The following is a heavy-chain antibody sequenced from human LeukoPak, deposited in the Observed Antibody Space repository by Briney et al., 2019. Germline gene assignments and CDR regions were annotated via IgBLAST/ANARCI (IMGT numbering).Heavy chain of an antibody. J-gene: IGHJ4*02. CDR3: ARDLTSPGTTGFDY. V-gene: IGHV4-39*07. CDR2: IYYSGST. D-gene: IGHD1-1*01. Sequence: SETLSLTCTVSGGSISSSSYYWGWIRQPPGKGLEWIGSIYYSGSTYYNPSLKSRVTISVDTSKNQFSLKLSSVTAADTAVYYCARDLTSPGTTGFDYWGQGTLVTVSS. CDR1: GGSISSSSYY.